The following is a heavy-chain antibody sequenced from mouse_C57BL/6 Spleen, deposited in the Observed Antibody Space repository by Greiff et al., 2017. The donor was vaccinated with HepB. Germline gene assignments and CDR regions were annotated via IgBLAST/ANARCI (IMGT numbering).Heavy chain of an antibody. V-gene: IGHV1-26*01. Sequence: EVQLQQSGPELVKPGASVKISCKASGHTFTDYYMNWVKQSHGKSLEWIGDINPNNGGTSYNQKFKGKATLTVDKSSSTAYMELRSLTSEDSAVYYCARSGVPFDYWGQGTTLTVSS. CDR1: GHTFTDYY. D-gene: IGHD3-2*02. CDR2: INPNNGGT. J-gene: IGHJ2*01. CDR3: ARSGVPFDY.